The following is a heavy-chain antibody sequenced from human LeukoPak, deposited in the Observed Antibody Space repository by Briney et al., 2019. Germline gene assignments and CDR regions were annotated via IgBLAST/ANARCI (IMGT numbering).Heavy chain of an antibody. D-gene: IGHD6-13*01. V-gene: IGHV3-23*01. Sequence: GGSLRLSCAASGFTFSSYGMNWVRQAPGKGLEWVSGVSGGGSSTYYADSVKGRFTISRDNSKNMLYLQMNSLRAEDTAVYYCAKDLYTSRYACCFDYWGQGTLVTVSS. CDR3: AKDLYTSRYACCFDY. CDR2: VSGGGSST. CDR1: GFTFSSYG. J-gene: IGHJ4*02.